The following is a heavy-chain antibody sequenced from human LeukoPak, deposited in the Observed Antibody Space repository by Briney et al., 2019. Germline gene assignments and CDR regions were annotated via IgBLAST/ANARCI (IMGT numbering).Heavy chain of an antibody. D-gene: IGHD6-19*01. V-gene: IGHV3-53*01. CDR2: IYSGGST. Sequence: GSLRLSCAASGFTVSSNYMSWVRQAPGKGLEWVSVIYSGGSTYYADSVKGRFTISRDNSKNTLYLQMNSLRAEDTAVYYCARDSSGWEEGLDYWGQGTLVTVSS. CDR1: GFTVSSNY. J-gene: IGHJ4*02. CDR3: ARDSSGWEEGLDY.